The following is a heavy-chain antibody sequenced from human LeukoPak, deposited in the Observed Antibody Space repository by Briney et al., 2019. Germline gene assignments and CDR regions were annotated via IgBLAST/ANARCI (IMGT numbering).Heavy chain of an antibody. D-gene: IGHD6-13*01. CDR2: ISVDGPDT. Sequence: PGGSLRLSCAASGFTFSNYPMHWVRQAPGKGLEWVAVISVDGPDTHYADSVKGRFTISRDNSKSTLYLQMNSVRVEDPAIYYCAKDRAIAAAGYYFDFWGQGTLVTVSS. J-gene: IGHJ4*02. V-gene: IGHV3-30-3*01. CDR3: AKDRAIAAAGYYFDF. CDR1: GFTFSNYP.